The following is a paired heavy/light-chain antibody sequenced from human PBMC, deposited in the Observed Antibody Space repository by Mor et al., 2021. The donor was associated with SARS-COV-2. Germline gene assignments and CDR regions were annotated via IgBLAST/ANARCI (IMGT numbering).Heavy chain of an antibody. CDR3: ARARPAAIGDFDY. J-gene: IGHJ4*02. CDR1: GGSISSGDYY. CDR2: IYYSGST. D-gene: IGHD2-2*02. V-gene: IGHV4-30-4*01. Sequence: QVQLQESGPGLVKPSQTLSLTCTVSGGSISSGDYYWSWIRQPPGKGLEWIGYIYYSGSTYYNPSLKSRVTISVDTSKNQFSLKLSSVTAADTAVYYCARARPAAIGDFDYWGQGTLVTVSS.
Light chain of an antibody. Sequence: QSVLTQPPSASGTPGQRVTISCSGSSSNIGSNYVYWYQQLPGTAPKLLIYRNNQRPSGVPDRFSGSKSGTSASLAISGLRSEDEADYYCAAWDDSLILYVFGTGTKVTVL. CDR2: RNN. CDR1: SSNIGSNY. V-gene: IGLV1-47*01. J-gene: IGLJ1*01. CDR3: AAWDDSLILYV.